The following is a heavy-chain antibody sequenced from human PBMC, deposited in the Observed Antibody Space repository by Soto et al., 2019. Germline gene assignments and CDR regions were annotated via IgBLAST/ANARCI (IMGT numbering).Heavy chain of an antibody. V-gene: IGHV3-30*04. J-gene: IGHJ6*02. CDR1: GFTFSSYA. D-gene: IGHD2-15*01. Sequence: GGSLRLSCAASGFTFSSYAMHWVRQAPSKGLEWVAVISYDGSNKYYADSVKGRFTISRDNSKNTLYLQMNSLRAEVTAVYYCARDLWGGRYLEFYYYYGMDVWGQGTTVTVSS. CDR3: ARDLWGGRYLEFYYYYGMDV. CDR2: ISYDGSNK.